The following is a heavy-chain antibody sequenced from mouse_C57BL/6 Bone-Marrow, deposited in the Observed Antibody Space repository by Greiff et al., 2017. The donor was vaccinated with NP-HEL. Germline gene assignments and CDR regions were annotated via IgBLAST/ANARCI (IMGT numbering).Heavy chain of an antibody. CDR3: TSWGGYYFDY. Sequence: QVQLQQSGAELVRPGASVTLSCKASGYTFTDYEMHWVKQTPVHGLEWIGAIAPETGGTAYNQKFKGKAILTADKSSSTAYMELRSLTSEDSAVYYCTSWGGYYFDYWGQGTTLTVSS. CDR2: IAPETGGT. CDR1: GYTFTDYE. V-gene: IGHV1-15*01. J-gene: IGHJ2*01.